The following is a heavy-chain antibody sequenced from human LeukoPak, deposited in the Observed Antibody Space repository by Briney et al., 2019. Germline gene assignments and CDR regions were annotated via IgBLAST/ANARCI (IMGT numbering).Heavy chain of an antibody. V-gene: IGHV4-59*01. CDR2: IYYSGST. CDR1: GGSISSYY. Sequence: SETLSLTCTVSGGSISSYYWSWIRQPPGKGLEWIGYIYYSGSTNYNPSLESRVTISVDTSKNQFSLKLSSVTAADTAVYYCARDPISCSGGSCYPGYFFDYWGQGTLVTVSS. CDR3: ARDPISCSGGSCYPGYFFDY. D-gene: IGHD2-15*01. J-gene: IGHJ4*02.